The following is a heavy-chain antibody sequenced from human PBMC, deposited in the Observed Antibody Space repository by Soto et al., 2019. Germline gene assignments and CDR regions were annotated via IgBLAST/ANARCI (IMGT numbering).Heavy chain of an antibody. Sequence: QVQLVQSGAEVRKPGSSVRVSCKTSGDTFSSYPITWVRQAPGQGLEWIGGITPLLRPTNYAQRFQGRVIVTADASTSTAYMELSSLRSEDTAVYYCATTRRYCGSTSCSFEYWGQGTLVTVSS. CDR3: ATTRRYCGSTSCSFEY. CDR1: GDTFSSYP. J-gene: IGHJ4*02. D-gene: IGHD2-2*01. CDR2: ITPLLRPT. V-gene: IGHV1-69*01.